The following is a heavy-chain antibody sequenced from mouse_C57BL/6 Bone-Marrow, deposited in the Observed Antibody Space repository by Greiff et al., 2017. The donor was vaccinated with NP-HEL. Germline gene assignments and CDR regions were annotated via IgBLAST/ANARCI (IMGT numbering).Heavy chain of an antibody. CDR3: ARAPYEAFDV. CDR1: GFSLTSYG. V-gene: IGHV2-2*01. D-gene: IGHD2-3*01. CDR2: IWSGGST. Sequence: QVQLKQSGPGLVQPSQSLSITCTVSGFSLTSYGVHWVRQSPGKGLEWLVVIWSGGSTDYNAAFISRLSISKDNSKSQVFFKMNSLQADDTAIYYCARAPYEAFDVWGTGTTVTVSS. J-gene: IGHJ1*03.